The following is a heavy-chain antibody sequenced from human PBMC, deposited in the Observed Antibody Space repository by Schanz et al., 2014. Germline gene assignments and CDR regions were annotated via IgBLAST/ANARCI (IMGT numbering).Heavy chain of an antibody. J-gene: IGHJ6*02. V-gene: IGHV3-23*01. CDR3: PNIRSDSSGSYLPYYGMDV. Sequence: DVQLLESGGGLVQPGGSLRLSCAASGFTFSTYALHWVRQAPGKGLEWVSAISGSGGDTYYADSVKGRFTISRDNSKTPMYLXTNRLRADDTPVSYCPNIRSDSSGSYLPYYGMDVWGQGTTVIVSS. CDR2: ISGSGGDT. D-gene: IGHD3-22*01. CDR1: GFTFSTYA.